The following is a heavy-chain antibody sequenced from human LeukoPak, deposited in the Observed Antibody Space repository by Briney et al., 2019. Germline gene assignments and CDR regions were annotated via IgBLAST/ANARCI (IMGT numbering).Heavy chain of an antibody. D-gene: IGHD6-13*01. CDR2: IYHSGST. V-gene: IGHV4-38-2*02. CDR3: ARDVVAAVGTFDY. J-gene: IGHJ4*02. Sequence: SETLSLTCTVSGYSISSGYYWGWIRQPPGKGLEWIGSIYHSGSTYYNPSLKSRVTISVDTSKNQFSLKLSSVTAADTAVYYCARDVVAAVGTFDYWGQGTLVTVSS. CDR1: GYSISSGYY.